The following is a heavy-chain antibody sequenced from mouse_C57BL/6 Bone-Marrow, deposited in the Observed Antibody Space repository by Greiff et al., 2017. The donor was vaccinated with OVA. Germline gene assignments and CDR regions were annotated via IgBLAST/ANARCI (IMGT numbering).Heavy chain of an antibody. Sequence: EVMLVESGGGLVQPGGSLKLSCAASGFTFSSYAMSWVRQTPEKRLEWVATISDGGSYTYYPDNVKGRFTISRDNAKNNLYLQMSHLKSEDTAMYYCARVDYGSSYTWFAYWGQGTLVTVSA. D-gene: IGHD1-1*01. J-gene: IGHJ3*01. CDR2: ISDGGSYT. CDR1: GFTFSSYA. CDR3: ARVDYGSSYTWFAY. V-gene: IGHV5-4*03.